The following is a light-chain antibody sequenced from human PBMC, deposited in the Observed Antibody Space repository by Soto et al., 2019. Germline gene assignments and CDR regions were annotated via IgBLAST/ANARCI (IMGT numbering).Light chain of an antibody. Sequence: DIVMTQSPDSLALSLGERATINCKSSRSVLSSSNNKNFLAWYQQKPRQPPRLLIYWASTRESGVPDRFSGSGSVTDFTLTISSLQAEDVAVYYCQQYYSSPFTFGPGTKVEIK. CDR1: RSVLSSSNNKNF. CDR3: QQYYSSPFT. J-gene: IGKJ3*01. V-gene: IGKV4-1*01. CDR2: WAS.